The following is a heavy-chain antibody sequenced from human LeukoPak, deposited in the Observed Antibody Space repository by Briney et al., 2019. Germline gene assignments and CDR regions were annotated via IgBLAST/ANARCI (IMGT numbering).Heavy chain of an antibody. V-gene: IGHV5-51*01. Sequence: GASLQISCKGAGYLFTSYWIGWVRQLPGKGLEWRGIIYPGDSDTRYSPSFQGQVTISADKSISTAYLQWSSLKASDTAMYYCARCKSYGEEWYFDYWGQGTLVTVSS. CDR2: IYPGDSDT. CDR1: GYLFTSYW. D-gene: IGHD3-10*01. J-gene: IGHJ4*02. CDR3: ARCKSYGEEWYFDY.